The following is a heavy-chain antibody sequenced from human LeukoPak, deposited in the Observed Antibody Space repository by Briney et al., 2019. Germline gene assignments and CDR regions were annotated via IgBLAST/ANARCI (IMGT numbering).Heavy chain of an antibody. CDR3: ARGPPPYYYDSSGYYRGAFDT. CDR2: IIPIFGTA. V-gene: IGHV1-69*05. Sequence: SVKVSCKASGGTFSSYTISWVRQAPGQGLEWMGRIIPIFGTANYAQKFQGRVTITTDESTSTAYMELSSLRSEDTAVYYCARGPPPYYYDSSGYYRGAFDTWGQGTMVTVSS. J-gene: IGHJ3*02. CDR1: GGTFSSYT. D-gene: IGHD3-22*01.